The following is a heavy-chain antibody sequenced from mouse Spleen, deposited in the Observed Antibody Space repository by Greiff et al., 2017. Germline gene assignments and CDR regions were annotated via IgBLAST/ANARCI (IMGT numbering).Heavy chain of an antibody. V-gene: IGHV1-66*01. Sequence: VQLQQSGPELVKPGASVKISCKASGYSFTSYYIHWVKQRPGQGLEWIGWIYPGSGNTKYNEKFKGKATLTADTSSSTAYMQLSSLTSEDSAVYYCATVVAKEYAMDYWGQGTSVTVSS. CDR3: ATVVAKEYAMDY. J-gene: IGHJ4*01. CDR1: GYSFTSYY. CDR2: IYPGSGNT. D-gene: IGHD1-1*01.